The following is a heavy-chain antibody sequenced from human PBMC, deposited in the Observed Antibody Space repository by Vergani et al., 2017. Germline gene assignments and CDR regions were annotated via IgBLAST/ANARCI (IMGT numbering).Heavy chain of an antibody. D-gene: IGHD2-15*01. CDR3: AKEEDIVVVVAATPGHYVDY. V-gene: IGHV3-30*18. Sequence: QVQLVESGGGVVQPGRSLRLSCAASGFTFSSYCLHWVRQAPGKGLEWGAVISYDGSNKYYADSVKGRFTISRDNAKNTLYLQMNSLRAEDTAVYYCAKEEDIVVVVAATPGHYVDYWGQGTLVTVSS. J-gene: IGHJ4*02. CDR1: GFTFSSYC. CDR2: ISYDGSNK.